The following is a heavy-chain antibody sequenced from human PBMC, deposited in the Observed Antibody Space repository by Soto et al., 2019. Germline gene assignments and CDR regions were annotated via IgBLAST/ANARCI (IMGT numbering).Heavy chain of an antibody. CDR2: ISGSGST. V-gene: IGHV3-23*01. Sequence: EVQLLESGGGLVQPGGSLRLSCAASGFTVSSYAMSWVRQAPGKGLEWVSAISGSGSTYSADSVKGRFTISRDSSTNTVYLEMNSLRAEDTAVYYCAKSLRFTFTTGYYMDVWGRGTTVTVSS. CDR3: AKSLRFTFTTGYYMDV. J-gene: IGHJ6*03. D-gene: IGHD3-16*01. CDR1: GFTVSSYA.